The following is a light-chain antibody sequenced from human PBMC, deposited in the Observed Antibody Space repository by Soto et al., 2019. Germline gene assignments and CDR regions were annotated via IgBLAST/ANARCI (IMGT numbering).Light chain of an antibody. CDR2: GES. CDR3: QQYDKWPIT. CDR1: QTVSSR. J-gene: IGKJ5*01. Sequence: EIVMTQSPDTLSVSPGERATLSCRASQTVSSRLAWYQQKPGQAPRLLVYGESTRATGIPARFSGSGSGTEFTLTISSLQSEDFAVYYCQQYDKWPITFGQGTRLDIK. V-gene: IGKV3-15*01.